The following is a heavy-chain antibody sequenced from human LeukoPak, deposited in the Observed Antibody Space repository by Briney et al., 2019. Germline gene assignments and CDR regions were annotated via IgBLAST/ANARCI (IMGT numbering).Heavy chain of an antibody. CDR3: ARDGDRGYCSGGSCWFDP. D-gene: IGHD2-15*01. Sequence: ASVKVSCKASGYTFTGYYMHWVRQAPGQGLEWMGWINPNSGGTNYAQKFQGRVTMTRDTSISTAYMELSRLRSDDTAVYYCARDGDRGYCSGGSCWFDPWGQGTLVTVSS. CDR1: GYTFTGYY. J-gene: IGHJ5*02. CDR2: INPNSGGT. V-gene: IGHV1-2*02.